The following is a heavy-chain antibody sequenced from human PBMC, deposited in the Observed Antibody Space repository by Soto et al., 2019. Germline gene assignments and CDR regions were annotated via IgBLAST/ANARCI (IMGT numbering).Heavy chain of an antibody. CDR3: ARHLSGDYPNSNWFDP. J-gene: IGHJ5*02. Sequence: QVQLQEWGPGLVDPSQTLSLTCTVSGGSINSDAFYWNWIRQHPGKGLEGIGYTSYRGNTFYNPSLKSRVTFSLDTSKNQFFLKMTSVTAADKAVYYCARHLSGDYPNSNWFDPWGQGTLVTVSS. V-gene: IGHV4-31*03. D-gene: IGHD4-17*01. CDR1: GGSINSDAFY. CDR2: TSYRGNT.